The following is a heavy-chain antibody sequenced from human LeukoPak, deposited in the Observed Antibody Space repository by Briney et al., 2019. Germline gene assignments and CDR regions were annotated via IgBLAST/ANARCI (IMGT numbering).Heavy chain of an antibody. CDR2: ITNSGNSK. Sequence: GGSLRLSCAASEFTFSSYSMNWVRQAPGKGLEWVSYITNSGNSKSYADSVKGRFTISRDNTKNSLYLQMNGLRAEDTAVYYCAKAGTGIALLDYWGQGTLVTVSS. CDR1: EFTFSSYS. V-gene: IGHV3-48*01. CDR3: AKAGTGIALLDY. J-gene: IGHJ4*02. D-gene: IGHD6-13*01.